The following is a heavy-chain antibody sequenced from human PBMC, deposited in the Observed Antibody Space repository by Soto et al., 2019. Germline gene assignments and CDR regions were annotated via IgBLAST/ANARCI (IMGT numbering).Heavy chain of an antibody. Sequence: GATPVNPTQTLTLTCTFSGFSLTTAGLAVAWIRQPPGNALEWLTLIYWNDDKRYRPSLRSRLTITKDTSKNLVVLTMTNLEPLHTATYYCVHIRCDSTGYYYPGCWGQGTLVTASS. CDR1: GFSLTTAGLA. D-gene: IGHD3-22*01. CDR3: VHIRCDSTGYYYPGC. J-gene: IGHJ4*02. V-gene: IGHV2-5*01. CDR2: IYWNDDK.